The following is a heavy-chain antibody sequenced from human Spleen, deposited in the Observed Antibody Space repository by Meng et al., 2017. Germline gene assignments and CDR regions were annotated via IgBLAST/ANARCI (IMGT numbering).Heavy chain of an antibody. J-gene: IGHJ4*02. CDR2: ISGSGDNT. D-gene: IGHD7-27*01. Sequence: GESLKISCAASGFTFSSYAMSWVRQAPGKGLEWVSAISGSGDNTYYVDSVKGRFTISRDDAKNTVYLQMNSLRAEDTAVYYCARDANWVIFGHWGQGALVTVSS. V-gene: IGHV3-23*01. CDR3: ARDANWVIFGH. CDR1: GFTFSSYA.